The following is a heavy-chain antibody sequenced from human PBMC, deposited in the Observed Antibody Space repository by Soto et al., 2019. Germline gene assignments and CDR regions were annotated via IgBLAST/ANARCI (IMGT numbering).Heavy chain of an antibody. Sequence: VQLLESGGGLVQPGGSLRLSCAASGFTFSYGIHWLRQAPGKGLEWVAYISYDASNKFYGDSVKGRFTISRDNSKNTQFLQMNSLRAEDTAVYYCAKLVIGYCSGNTCDDYWGLGTLVAVSS. CDR2: ISYDASNK. CDR1: GFTFSYG. CDR3: AKLVIGYCSGNTCDDY. D-gene: IGHD2-15*01. V-gene: IGHV3-30*18. J-gene: IGHJ4*02.